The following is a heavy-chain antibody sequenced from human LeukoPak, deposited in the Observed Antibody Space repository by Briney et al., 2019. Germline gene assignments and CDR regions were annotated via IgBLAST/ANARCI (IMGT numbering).Heavy chain of an antibody. CDR2: IYYSGST. CDR3: ARGVGAYYMDV. J-gene: IGHJ6*03. CDR1: GGSISSSSYY. D-gene: IGHD1-26*01. Sequence: SETLSLTCTVSGGSISSSSYYWGWIRQPPGKGLEWIGSIYYSGSTYYNPSLKSRVTISVDTSKNQFSLKLSSVTAADTAVYYCARGVGAYYMDVWGKGTTVTISS. V-gene: IGHV4-39*07.